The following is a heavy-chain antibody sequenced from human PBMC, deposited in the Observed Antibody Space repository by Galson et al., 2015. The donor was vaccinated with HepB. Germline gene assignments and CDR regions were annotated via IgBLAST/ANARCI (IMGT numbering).Heavy chain of an antibody. CDR1: GFTFSSYA. D-gene: IGHD5-18*01. CDR3: AKDLGVDTAMVTSIDY. CDR2: ISGSGGST. J-gene: IGHJ4*02. V-gene: IGHV3-23*01. Sequence: SLRLSCAASGFTFSSYAMSWVRQAPGKGLEWVSAISGSGGSTYYADSVKGRFTISRDNSKNTLYLQMNSLRAEDTAVYYCAKDLGVDTAMVTSIDYWGQGTLVTVSS.